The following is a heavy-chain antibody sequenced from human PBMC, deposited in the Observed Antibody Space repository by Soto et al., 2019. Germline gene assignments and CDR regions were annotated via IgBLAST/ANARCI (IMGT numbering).Heavy chain of an antibody. Sequence: SLTCTVSGGSISSYYWSWIRQPPGKGLEWIGYIYYSGSTNYNPSLKSRVTISVDTSKNQFSLKLSSVTAADTAVYYCARDAYDYVWGSYRSFDYWGQGTLVTVSS. D-gene: IGHD3-16*02. CDR2: IYYSGST. CDR3: ARDAYDYVWGSYRSFDY. CDR1: GGSISSYY. V-gene: IGHV4-59*01. J-gene: IGHJ4*02.